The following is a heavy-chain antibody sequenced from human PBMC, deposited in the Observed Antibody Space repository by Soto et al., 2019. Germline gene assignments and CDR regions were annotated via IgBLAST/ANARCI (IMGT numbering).Heavy chain of an antibody. V-gene: IGHV5-10-1*01. J-gene: IGHJ6*02. CDR2: IDPPDSYT. D-gene: IGHD6-13*01. Sequence: LQISCTGSGNSSNADWITWVRQVPGKGLEWVGRIDPPDSYTKYSPSFQGHVTISVDRSINTAYLQWSSLKASDTAIYYCARRGYSRSVGYYDVMAFRGQGTTVT. CDR1: GNSSNADW. CDR3: ARRGYSRSVGYYDVMAF.